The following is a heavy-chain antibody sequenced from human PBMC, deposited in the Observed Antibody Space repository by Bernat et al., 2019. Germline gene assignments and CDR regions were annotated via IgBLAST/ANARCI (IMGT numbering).Heavy chain of an antibody. D-gene: IGHD4-23*01. CDR1: GFTFSSYW. CDR2: IKQDGSEK. J-gene: IGHJ3*02. V-gene: IGHV3-7*01. Sequence: EVQLVESGGDLVQPGGSLRLSCAASGFTFSSYWMSWVRQAPGKGLEWVANIKQDGSEKYYVDSVKGRFSISRDNAKNSLFLQMNSLRAEDTAVYYCARARTLNMVVIPGRGVYDIWGQGTMVTVSS. CDR3: ARARTLNMVVIPGRGVYDI.